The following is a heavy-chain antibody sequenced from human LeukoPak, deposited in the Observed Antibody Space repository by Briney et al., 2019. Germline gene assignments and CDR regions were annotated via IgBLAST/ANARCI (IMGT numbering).Heavy chain of an antibody. CDR1: GFTFSSYA. V-gene: IGHV3-23*01. Sequence: GGSLRLSCAASGFTFSSYAMSWVRQAPGKGLEWVSAISGSGGSTYYADSVKGRFTISRDNSKNTLYLQMNSLRAEGTAVYYCAKDYYGSGSYRQNLVDYWGQGILVTVSS. CDR2: ISGSGGST. J-gene: IGHJ4*02. CDR3: AKDYYGSGSYRQNLVDY. D-gene: IGHD3-10*01.